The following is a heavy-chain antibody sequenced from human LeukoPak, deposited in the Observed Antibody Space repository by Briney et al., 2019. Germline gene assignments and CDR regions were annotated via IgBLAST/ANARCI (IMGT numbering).Heavy chain of an antibody. D-gene: IGHD3-10*02. CDR3: AELGITMIGGV. Sequence: AGGSLRLSCAASGFTFSSYAMTWVRQAPGKGLEWVSGISGSGGSTYYADSVKGRFTISRDNAKNSLYLQMNSLRAEDTAVYYCAELGITMIGGVWGKGTTVTISS. V-gene: IGHV3-23*01. CDR1: GFTFSSYA. J-gene: IGHJ6*04. CDR2: ISGSGGST.